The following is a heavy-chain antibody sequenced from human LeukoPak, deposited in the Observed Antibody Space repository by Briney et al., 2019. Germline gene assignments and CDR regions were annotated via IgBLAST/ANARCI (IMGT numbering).Heavy chain of an antibody. CDR3: AKGIYSSGWSYFDY. Sequence: GGPLRLSWAAPGVTFSNSAISWVRQATGKGLEWVSTLSGSGITTYYADSVKGRFTISRDNSKNTLYLQMNSLRAEDTAVYYCAKGIYSSGWSYFDYWGHGTLVTVSS. CDR1: GVTFSNSA. V-gene: IGHV3-23*01. J-gene: IGHJ4*01. CDR2: LSGSGITT. D-gene: IGHD6-19*01.